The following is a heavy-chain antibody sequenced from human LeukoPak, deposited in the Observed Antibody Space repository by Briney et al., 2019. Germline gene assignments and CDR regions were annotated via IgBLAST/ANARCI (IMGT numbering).Heavy chain of an antibody. CDR1: GYSFTSYW. D-gene: IGHD3-3*01. V-gene: IGHV5-51*01. Sequence: GESLKISCKGSGYSFTSYWIGWVRQMPGKGLEWMGIIYPGDSDTRYSPSFQGQVTISADKSISTAYLQWSSLKASDTAMYYCARTPTIFGVVMPLDAFDIWGQGTMVTVSS. CDR2: IYPGDSDT. CDR3: ARTPTIFGVVMPLDAFDI. J-gene: IGHJ3*02.